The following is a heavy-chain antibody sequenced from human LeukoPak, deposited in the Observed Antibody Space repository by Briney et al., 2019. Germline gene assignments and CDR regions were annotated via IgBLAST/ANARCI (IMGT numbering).Heavy chain of an antibody. D-gene: IGHD2-2*03. Sequence: GGSLRLSCAPFGFTFSSYAMSWVRQAPGKGLEWVSAISGSGGSTYYADSVKGRFTISRDNSKNTLYLQMNSLRAEDTAVYYCAKDGYCSSTSCYSGGFDYWGQGTLVTVSS. J-gene: IGHJ4*02. V-gene: IGHV3-23*01. CDR2: ISGSGGST. CDR3: AKDGYCSSTSCYSGGFDY. CDR1: GFTFSSYA.